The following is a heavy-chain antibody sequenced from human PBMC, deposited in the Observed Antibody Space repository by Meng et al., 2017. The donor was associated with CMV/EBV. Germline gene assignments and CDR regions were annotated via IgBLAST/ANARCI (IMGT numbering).Heavy chain of an antibody. J-gene: IGHJ4*02. CDR3: ARVGGSLPDY. D-gene: IGHD1-26*01. Sequence: SQTLSLTCAVYVGSFSGYYWSWIRQPPGKGLEWIGEINHRGSTYYNPSLKSRVTISVDTSKNQFSLKLSSVTAADTDVYSCARVGGSLPDYWGQGTLVTVSS. CDR2: INHRGST. CDR1: VGSFSGYY. V-gene: IGHV4-34*01.